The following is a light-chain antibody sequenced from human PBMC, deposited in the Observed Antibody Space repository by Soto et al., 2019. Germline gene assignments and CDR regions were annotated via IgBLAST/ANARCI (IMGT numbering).Light chain of an antibody. CDR3: QHRSNWPPA. CDR1: QSVNQK. V-gene: IGKV3-11*01. Sequence: EIVLTQSPATLSVSPGERATLSCRASQSVNQKLGWYQQKPGQAPRLLIYVASYRATGIPARFSGSGSGTDFTLSISSLAPEDFAVYYCQHRSNWPPAFGQGTRLEIK. J-gene: IGKJ5*01. CDR2: VAS.